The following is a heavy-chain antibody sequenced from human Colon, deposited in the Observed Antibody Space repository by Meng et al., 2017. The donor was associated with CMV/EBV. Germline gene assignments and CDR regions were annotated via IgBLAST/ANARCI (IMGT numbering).Heavy chain of an antibody. V-gene: IGHV3-7*01. Sequence: GESLKISCEVSGFNFNFYWMSWVRQAPGKGLEWVANINRDGSEKNYVDSVKGRFTVSRDNVKNSLYLQMNSLRVEDMAVYYCARGGEEWLRYYYYYGMDVWGQGTTVTVSS. CDR1: GFNFNFYW. CDR2: INRDGSEK. CDR3: ARGGEEWLRYYYYYGMDV. D-gene: IGHD5-12*01. J-gene: IGHJ6*02.